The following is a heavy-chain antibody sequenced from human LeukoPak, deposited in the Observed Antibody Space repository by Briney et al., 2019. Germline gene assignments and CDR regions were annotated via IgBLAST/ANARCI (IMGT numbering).Heavy chain of an antibody. CDR2: IYSDGTT. Sequence: QTGGSLRLSCAASGFTFSSYAMSWVRQAPGKGLEWVSIIYSDGTTYYADSVKGRFTISRDNSKNTLYLQMNSLRAEDTAVYYCSGYWPPDYWGQGTLVTVSS. CDR3: SGYWPPDY. J-gene: IGHJ4*02. CDR1: GFTFSSYA. V-gene: IGHV3-53*01. D-gene: IGHD2-8*02.